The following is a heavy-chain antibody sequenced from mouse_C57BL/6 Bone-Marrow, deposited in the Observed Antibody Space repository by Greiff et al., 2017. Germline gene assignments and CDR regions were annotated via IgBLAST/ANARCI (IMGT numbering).Heavy chain of an antibody. Sequence: VQRVASGAELMKPGASVKLSCKATGYTFPGYWIEWVKQRPGHGLEWSGELLPGSGSNNYNEKFKGKATFTADTSSNTAYMQLSSLTTEDSAIYYCARRSMVTTGSAWFAYWGQVTLVTVSA. CDR2: LLPGSGSN. CDR1: GYTFPGYW. J-gene: IGHJ3*01. V-gene: IGHV1-9*01. CDR3: ARRSMVTTGSAWFAY. D-gene: IGHD2-2*01.